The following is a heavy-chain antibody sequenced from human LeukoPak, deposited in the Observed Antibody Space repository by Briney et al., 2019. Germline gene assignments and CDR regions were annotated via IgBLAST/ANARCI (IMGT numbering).Heavy chain of an antibody. Sequence: GGSLRLSCAASRFTLCVDWMGSGRQGPHKGVGWGAGVWYDGSDKNYADPVKGRSPISRDNSNTTLYLKMNSLRAEATAVYYCARDPKYSNSWFFDYWGQGTLVTVSS. D-gene: IGHD6-13*01. J-gene: IGHJ4*02. V-gene: IGHV3-33*01. CDR2: VWYDGSDK. CDR1: RFTLCVDW. CDR3: ARDPKYSNSWFFDY.